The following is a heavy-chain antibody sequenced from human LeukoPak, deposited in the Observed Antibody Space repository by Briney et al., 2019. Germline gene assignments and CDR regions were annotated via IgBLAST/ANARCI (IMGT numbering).Heavy chain of an antibody. Sequence: GGSLRLSCAASGFTFSSYAMSWVRQAPGKGLEWVSAISGSGGSTYYADSVKGRFTISRDNSKNTLYLQMNSLRAEDTAVYYCAKDDTSGYSPPSSDYWGQGTLVTVSS. CDR1: GFTFSSYA. V-gene: IGHV3-23*01. D-gene: IGHD3-22*01. J-gene: IGHJ4*02. CDR3: AKDDTSGYSPPSSDY. CDR2: ISGSGGST.